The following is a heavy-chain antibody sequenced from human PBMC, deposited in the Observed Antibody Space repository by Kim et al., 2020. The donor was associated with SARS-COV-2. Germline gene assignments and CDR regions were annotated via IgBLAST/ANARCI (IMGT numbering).Heavy chain of an antibody. Sequence: SETLSLTCTVSGYSISSGYYWGWIRQPPGKGLEWIGSIYHSGSTYYNPSLKSRVTISVDTSKNQFSLKLSSVTAADTAVYYCARTLTTTFDYWGQGTLVTVSS. D-gene: IGHD4-17*01. CDR2: IYHSGST. J-gene: IGHJ4*02. CDR1: GYSISSGYY. CDR3: ARTLTTTFDY. V-gene: IGHV4-38-2*02.